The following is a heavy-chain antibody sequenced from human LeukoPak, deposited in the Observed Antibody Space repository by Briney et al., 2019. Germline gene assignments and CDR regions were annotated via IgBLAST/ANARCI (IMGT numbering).Heavy chain of an antibody. Sequence: SETLSLTCTVSGGSISSYYWSWIRQPPGKGLEWIGEINHSGSTNYNPSLKSRVTISVDTSKNRFSLKLSSVTAADTAVYYCARGRSDYLRYYFDHWGQGTLVTVSS. D-gene: IGHD3-22*01. CDR2: INHSGST. CDR1: GGSISSYY. CDR3: ARGRSDYLRYYFDH. V-gene: IGHV4-34*01. J-gene: IGHJ4*02.